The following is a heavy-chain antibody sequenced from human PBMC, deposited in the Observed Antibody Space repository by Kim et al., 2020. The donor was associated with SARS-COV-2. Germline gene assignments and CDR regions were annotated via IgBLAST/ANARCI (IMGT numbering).Heavy chain of an antibody. V-gene: IGHV3-23*01. Sequence: GGSLRLSCAASGFTFRSYAMSWVRQAPGKGLEWVSAVSGSGGSTYYADSVKGRFTISRDNSKNTLYLQMNSLRAEDTAVYYCAKDWTYCGGDCPPYYFDYWGQGTLVTVSS. CDR1: GFTFRSYA. CDR2: VSGSGGST. D-gene: IGHD2-21*02. CDR3: AKDWTYCGGDCPPYYFDY. J-gene: IGHJ4*02.